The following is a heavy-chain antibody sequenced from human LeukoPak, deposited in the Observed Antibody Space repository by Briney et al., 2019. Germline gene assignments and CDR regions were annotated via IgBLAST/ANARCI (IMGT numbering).Heavy chain of an antibody. CDR2: IAYDGSND. D-gene: IGHD3-10*02. V-gene: IGHV3-30*03. Sequence: GGSLRLSCAASGFTFSSNAMHWVRQPPGKGLEWVAVIAYDGSNDYYADSVKGRFSISRDNSKSTLYLQMNSLRAEDTAVYYCARGGGYYLHWGQGTLVTVSS. CDR3: ARGGGYYLH. J-gene: IGHJ4*02. CDR1: GFTFSSNA.